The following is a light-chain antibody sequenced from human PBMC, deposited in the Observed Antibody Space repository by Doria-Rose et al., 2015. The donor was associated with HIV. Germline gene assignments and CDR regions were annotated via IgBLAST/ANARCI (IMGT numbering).Light chain of an antibody. CDR3: QQYGSSPQWA. J-gene: IGKJ1*01. V-gene: IGKV3-20*01. CDR1: RSVSSNY. CDR2: GAS. Sequence: GESATLSCRASRSVSSNYFAWYQQKPGQAPRLLIYGASSRATGIPDRFSGSGSGTDFRLTISRLEPEDFALYYCQQYGSSPQWAFGQGTKVEI.